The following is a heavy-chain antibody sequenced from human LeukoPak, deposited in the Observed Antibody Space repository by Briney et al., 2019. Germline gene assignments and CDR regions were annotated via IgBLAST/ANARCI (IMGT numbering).Heavy chain of an antibody. V-gene: IGHV4-59*01. D-gene: IGHD6-19*01. Sequence: PETLSLTCTVSGGSISSYYWSWIRQPPRKGLEWIGYIYYSGTTNYNPSLKSRVTISVDTSKSQFSLKLNSVTAADTAVYYCARSGGYSSPQNYWGQGTLVTVSS. CDR2: IYYSGTT. CDR1: GGSISSYY. J-gene: IGHJ4*02. CDR3: ARSGGYSSPQNY.